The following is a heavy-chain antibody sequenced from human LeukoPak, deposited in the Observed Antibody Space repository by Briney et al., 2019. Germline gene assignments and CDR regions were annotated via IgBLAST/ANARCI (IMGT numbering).Heavy chain of an antibody. CDR3: ARRRRSSSFSASDY. J-gene: IGHJ4*02. CDR2: ISSSSTYI. Sequence: PGGSLRLSCAASGFTFSTYTMNWVRQAPGKGLEWVSYISSSSTYIYYADSVKGRFTISRDNAKNSLYLQMNSLRAEDTAIYYCARRRRSSSFSASDYWGQGTLVTVSS. V-gene: IGHV3-21*01. D-gene: IGHD6-6*01. CDR1: GFTFSTYT.